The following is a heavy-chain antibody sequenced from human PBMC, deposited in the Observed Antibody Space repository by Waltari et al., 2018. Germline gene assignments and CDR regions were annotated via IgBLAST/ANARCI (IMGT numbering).Heavy chain of an antibody. J-gene: IGHJ4*02. CDR3: ARKAGSGYPYGPFYYDN. D-gene: IGHD5-18*01. CDR2: INVDGVVI. CDR1: GFRFVDYW. V-gene: IGHV3-74*01. Sequence: EVHLAESGGGVVQPGGSLRLSCAGSGFRFVDYWMRWGRQGPGKGVGWVSRINVDGVVISYGEYVKGRFTISRDNAKNTVLLQLNSLRAEDTAVYYCARKAGSGYPYGPFYYDNWGQGTLVTVSS.